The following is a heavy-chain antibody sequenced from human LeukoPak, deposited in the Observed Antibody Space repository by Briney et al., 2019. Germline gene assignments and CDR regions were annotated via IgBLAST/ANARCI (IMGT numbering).Heavy chain of an antibody. CDR2: INPNSGGT. CDR3: ARRTTVGDFDY. V-gene: IGHV1-2*04. J-gene: IGHJ4*02. D-gene: IGHD4-17*01. CDR1: GYTFTGYY. Sequence: ASVKVSCKASGYTFTGYYMHWARQAPGQGLEWMGWINPNSGGTNYAQKFQGWVTMTRDTSISTAYMELSRLRSDDTAVYYCARRTTVGDFDYWGQGTLVTVSS.